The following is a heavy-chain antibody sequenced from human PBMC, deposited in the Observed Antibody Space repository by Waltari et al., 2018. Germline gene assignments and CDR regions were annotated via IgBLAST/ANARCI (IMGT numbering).Heavy chain of an antibody. CDR1: GGSISRSY. J-gene: IGHJ2*01. CDR2: IYPSGST. V-gene: IGHV4-4*07. D-gene: IGHD4-4*01. CDR3: ARSKGYSNFHFDL. Sequence: QVQLQESGPGLVKPSETLSLTCTVSGGSISRSYWSWIRQPAGKGLEWIGRIYPSGSTNYNPSLKSRVTMSVDTSKNQFSLKLSSVTAADTAVYYCARSKGYSNFHFDLWGRGTLVTVSS.